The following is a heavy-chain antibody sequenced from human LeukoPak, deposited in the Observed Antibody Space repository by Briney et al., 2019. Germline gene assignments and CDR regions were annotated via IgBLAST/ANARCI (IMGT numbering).Heavy chain of an antibody. Sequence: GGTLRLSCAASGFTFSSYGMSWVRQAPGKGLEWVSAISGSGGSTYYADSVKGRFTISRDNSKNTLYLQMNSLRAEDTAVYYCAKDESSSWTNWFDPWGQGTLVTVSS. CDR2: ISGSGGST. J-gene: IGHJ5*02. CDR1: GFTFSSYG. V-gene: IGHV3-23*01. CDR3: AKDESSSWTNWFDP. D-gene: IGHD6-13*01.